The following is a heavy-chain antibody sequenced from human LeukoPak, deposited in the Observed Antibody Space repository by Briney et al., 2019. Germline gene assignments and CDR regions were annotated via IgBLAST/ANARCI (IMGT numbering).Heavy chain of an antibody. CDR2: TSRSGGTI. CDR1: GFTFSDYC. J-gene: IGHJ3*02. Sequence: GVLRLSCAASGFTFSDYCMNRIRQAPGKGLEWVSYTSRSGGTIYYADSVKGRFTISRDNAKNSLYLQMNSLRAEDTAVYYCARAAYYYDSSGYDDAFDIWGQGTMVTVSS. CDR3: ARAAYYYDSSGYDDAFDI. D-gene: IGHD3-22*01. V-gene: IGHV3-11*01.